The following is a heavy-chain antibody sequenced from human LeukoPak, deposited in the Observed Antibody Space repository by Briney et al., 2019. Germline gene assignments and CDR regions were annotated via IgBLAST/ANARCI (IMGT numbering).Heavy chain of an antibody. CDR1: GFNIDDYG. V-gene: IGHV3-20*04. J-gene: IGHJ4*02. D-gene: IGHD6-19*01. CDR2: INWNGGST. Sequence: PGGSLRLSCAASGFNIDDYGMSWVRQAPGKGLEWVSGINWNGGSTGYADSVKGRFTISRDNAKNSLYLQMNSLRAEDTALYYCAGVEYRSGWLDYWGQGTLVTVSS. CDR3: AGVEYRSGWLDY.